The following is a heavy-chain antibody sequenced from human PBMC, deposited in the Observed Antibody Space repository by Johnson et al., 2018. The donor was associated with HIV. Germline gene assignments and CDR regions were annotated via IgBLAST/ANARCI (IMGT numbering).Heavy chain of an antibody. D-gene: IGHD2-15*01. J-gene: IGHJ3*02. CDR1: GFTFSSYA. CDR2: IGTAGDT. Sequence: VQLVESGGGLAKPAWSPRLSCAASGFTFSSYAMSWVRQAPGKGLEWVSAIGTAGDTYYPGSVKGRFTISRENAKNSLYLQMNSLRAEDTALYYCARALRVVVVAATFDAFDIWGQGTMVTVSS. CDR3: ARALRVVVVAATFDAFDI. V-gene: IGHV3-13*01.